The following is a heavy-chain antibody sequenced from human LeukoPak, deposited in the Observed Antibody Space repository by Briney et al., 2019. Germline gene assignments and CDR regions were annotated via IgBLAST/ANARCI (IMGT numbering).Heavy chain of an antibody. CDR2: IKQDGSEK. J-gene: IGHJ6*03. CDR1: GFTFSSYW. Sequence: QSGGSLRLSCAASGFTFSSYWMSWVRQAPGKGLEWVANIKQDGSEKYYVDSVKGRFTISRDNAKNSLYLQMNSLRAEDTAVYYCARDATYSSGWQQIYYMDVWGKGTTVTVSS. CDR3: ARDATYSSGWQQIYYMDV. D-gene: IGHD6-19*01. V-gene: IGHV3-7*01.